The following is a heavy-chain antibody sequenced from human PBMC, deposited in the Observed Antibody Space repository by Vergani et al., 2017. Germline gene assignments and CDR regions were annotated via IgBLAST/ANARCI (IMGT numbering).Heavy chain of an antibody. CDR3: ARGGLSYYDSSGYHRDAFDI. CDR1: GGSISSYY. D-gene: IGHD3-22*01. V-gene: IGHV4-4*07. J-gene: IGHJ3*02. Sequence: QVQLQESGPGLVKPSQTLSLTCTVSGGSISSYYWSWIRQPAGKGLEWIGRIYTSGSTNYNPSLKSRVTMSVDTSKNQFSLKLSSVTAADTAVYYCARGGLSYYDSSGYHRDAFDIWGQGTMVTVSS. CDR2: IYTSGST.